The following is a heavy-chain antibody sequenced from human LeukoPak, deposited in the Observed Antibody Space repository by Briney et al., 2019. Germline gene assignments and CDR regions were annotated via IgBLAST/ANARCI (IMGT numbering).Heavy chain of an antibody. CDR3: ARAGRYCSSTSCYTKYNWFDP. CDR1: GYTFTSYD. CDR2: MNPNSGNT. D-gene: IGHD2-2*02. Sequence: ASVKVSCKASGYTFTSYDINWVRQAPGQGLEWMGWMNPNSGNTGYAQKFQGRVTMTRNTSISTAYMELSSLRSEDTAVYYCARAGRYCSSTSCYTKYNWFDPWGQGTLVTVSS. J-gene: IGHJ5*02. V-gene: IGHV1-8*01.